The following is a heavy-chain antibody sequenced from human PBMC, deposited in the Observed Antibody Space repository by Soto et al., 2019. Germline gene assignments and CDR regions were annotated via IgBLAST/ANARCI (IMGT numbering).Heavy chain of an antibody. J-gene: IGHJ6*02. V-gene: IGHV1-69*13. CDR1: GGTFSSYA. CDR2: IIPIFGTA. D-gene: IGHD6-13*01. Sequence: GASVKVSCKASGGTFSSYAISWVRQAPGQGLEWMGGIIPIFGTANYAQKFQGRVTITADESTSTAYMELSSLRSEDTAVYYCASGAFQHSSSWYRVLYYYYGMDVWGQGTTVTVSS. CDR3: ASGAFQHSSSWYRVLYYYYGMDV.